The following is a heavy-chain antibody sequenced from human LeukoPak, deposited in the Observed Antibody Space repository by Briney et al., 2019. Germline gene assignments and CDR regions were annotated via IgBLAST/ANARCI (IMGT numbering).Heavy chain of an antibody. J-gene: IGHJ4*02. V-gene: IGHV3-7*03. D-gene: IGHD3-9*01. CDR2: IKQDGSEK. CDR3: ARKAAYYDILTGYHFDY. Sequence: PGGSLRLSCAASGFTFSSYWMSWVRQAPGKGLEWVAYIKQDGSEKYYVDSVKGRFTISRDNAKNSLYLQMNSLRAEDTAVYYCARKAAYYDILTGYHFDYWGQGTLVTVS. CDR1: GFTFSSYW.